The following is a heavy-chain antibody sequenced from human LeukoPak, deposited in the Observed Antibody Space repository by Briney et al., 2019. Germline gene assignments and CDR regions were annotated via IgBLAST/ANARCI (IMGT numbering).Heavy chain of an antibody. CDR3: ARGFDSKSTYFDY. CDR2: ISYSGST. Sequence: SETLSLTCTVSGGSISSYYWNWIRHPPGKGLEWIGYISYSGSTNYNPSLKSRVTISLDTSKNQFSLKLRSVTAADTAVYYCARGFDSKSTYFDYWGQGTLVTVSS. D-gene: IGHD5-12*01. V-gene: IGHV4-59*01. J-gene: IGHJ4*02. CDR1: GGSISSYY.